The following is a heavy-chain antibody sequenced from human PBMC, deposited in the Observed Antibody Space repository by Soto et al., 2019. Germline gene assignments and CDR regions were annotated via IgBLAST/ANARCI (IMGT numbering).Heavy chain of an antibody. V-gene: IGHV3-23*01. CDR2: ISGSGGST. Sequence: GGSLRLSCAASGFTFSSYAMSWVRQAPGKGLEWVSAISGSGGSTYYADSVKGRFTISRDNSKNTLYLQMNSLRAEDAAVYYCAKPTSRGWEPSHYWGQGTLVTVSS. CDR1: GFTFSSYA. J-gene: IGHJ4*02. CDR3: AKPTSRGWEPSHY. D-gene: IGHD1-26*01.